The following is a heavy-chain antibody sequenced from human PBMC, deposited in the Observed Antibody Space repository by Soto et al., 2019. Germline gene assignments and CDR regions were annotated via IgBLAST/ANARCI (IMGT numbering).Heavy chain of an antibody. CDR2: ISSSGSST. CDR1: GFTFGDYY. D-gene: IGHD6-25*01. Sequence: QVQLVESGGGLVKPGGSLRLSCAASGFTFGDYYMSWIRQAPGKGLEWVSYISSSGSSTYYVDSVRGRFTISRDNAKXXXXLQMDSXXXXXTXXXXXXXXXXXRXAAWYWGQGTLVTVSS. J-gene: IGHJ4*02. V-gene: IGHV3-11*01. CDR3: XXXXXXRXAAWY.